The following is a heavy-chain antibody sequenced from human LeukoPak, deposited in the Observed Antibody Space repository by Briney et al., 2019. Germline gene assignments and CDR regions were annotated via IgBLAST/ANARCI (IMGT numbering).Heavy chain of an antibody. Sequence: PGGSLRLSCAASGFTFSSYSMNWVRQAPGKGLEWVSSISGSSNYIYYADSVKGRFTISRDNAKNSLYLQMNSLKAEDTAVYYCTRIPNSANFPNWFDPWGQGNLVTVSS. J-gene: IGHJ5*02. CDR2: ISGSSNYI. CDR1: GFTFSSYS. D-gene: IGHD4/OR15-4a*01. CDR3: TRIPNSANFPNWFDP. V-gene: IGHV3-21*01.